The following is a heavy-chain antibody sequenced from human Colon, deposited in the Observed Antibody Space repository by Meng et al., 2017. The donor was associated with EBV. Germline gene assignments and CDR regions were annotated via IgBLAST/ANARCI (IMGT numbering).Heavy chain of an antibody. CDR1: GGSFLDYY. V-gene: IGHV4-34*01. Sequence: QVQLQQWGAGMLKPSETLSRSCAVDGGSFLDYYWTWIRHPPGKGLEWIGEIDHRGNTKYNPSLKSRVTISLDTSKKQFSLKVSSVTAADSAVYYCARRGPSGNFSPWSQGALVTVSS. CDR2: IDHRGNT. D-gene: IGHD3-10*01. J-gene: IGHJ5*02. CDR3: ARRGPSGNFSP.